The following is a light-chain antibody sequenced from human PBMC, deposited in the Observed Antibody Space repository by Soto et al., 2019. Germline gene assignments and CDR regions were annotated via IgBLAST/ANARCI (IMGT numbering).Light chain of an antibody. CDR3: QQYNNWPPIT. Sequence: EIVLTQSPGTLSLSPGERATLSCRASQSVSNDFLAWYQQKPGQAPRLLIYGASSRAPGIPETFSGSGSGTDFTLTISRLEPEDFAVYYCQQYNNWPPITFGQGTRLEIK. V-gene: IGKV3-20*01. CDR1: QSVSNDF. CDR2: GAS. J-gene: IGKJ5*01.